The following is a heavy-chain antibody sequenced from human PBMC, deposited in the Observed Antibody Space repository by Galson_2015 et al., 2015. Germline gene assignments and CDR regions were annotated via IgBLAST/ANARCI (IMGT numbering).Heavy chain of an antibody. V-gene: IGHV5-10-1*01. Sequence: QSGAEVKKPGESLRISCKGSGYSFPSYWISWVRQMPGKGLEWMGRIDPSDSYTNYSPPFQGHVTISADKSISTAYLQWSSLKASDTAMYYCASSPYYYDSSGWRGWFDPWGQGTLVTVSS. CDR1: GYSFPSYW. J-gene: IGHJ5*02. CDR2: IDPSDSYT. CDR3: ASSPYYYDSSGWRGWFDP. D-gene: IGHD3-22*01.